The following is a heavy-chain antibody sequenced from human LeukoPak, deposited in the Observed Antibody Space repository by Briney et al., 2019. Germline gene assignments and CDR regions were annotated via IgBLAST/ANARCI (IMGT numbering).Heavy chain of an antibody. CDR3: ARLKQQLSLGYYYGMDV. CDR2: ITSSGDTT. Sequence: GGSLRLSCAASGFTFNNYAMNWVRQAPGKGLEWVSSITSSGDTTHYADSVKGRFTISRDNAKNSLYLQMNSLRAEDTAVYYCARLKQQLSLGYYYGMDVWGKGTTVTVSS. V-gene: IGHV3-48*03. D-gene: IGHD6-13*01. J-gene: IGHJ6*04. CDR1: GFTFNNYA.